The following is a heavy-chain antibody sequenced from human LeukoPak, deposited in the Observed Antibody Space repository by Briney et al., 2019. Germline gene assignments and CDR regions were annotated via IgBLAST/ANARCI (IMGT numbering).Heavy chain of an antibody. CDR3: AGGSGWITGD. CDR2: IKQDGSEI. V-gene: IGHV3-7*03. Sequence: GSLRLSCSASGFTFGSYWMNWVRQAPGKGPEWVANIKQDGSEINYVDSVKGRFIISRDNAKNSLYLQMNSLRVDDTAVYYCAGGSGWITGDWGHGTLVTVSS. CDR1: GFTFGSYW. D-gene: IGHD1-14*01. J-gene: IGHJ4*01.